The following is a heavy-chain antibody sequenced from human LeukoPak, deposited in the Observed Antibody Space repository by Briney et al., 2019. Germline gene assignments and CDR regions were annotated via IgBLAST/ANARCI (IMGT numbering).Heavy chain of an antibody. D-gene: IGHD5-12*01. CDR1: GYTFTGYY. Sequence: GASVKVSCKASGYTFTGYYMHWVRQAPGQGLEWMGWIRTYNGNTKYAQKLQGRVTMTTDTSTSTAYMELRSLRSDDTAVYYCTRTVATYFDYWGQGTLVTVSS. CDR2: IRTYNGNT. CDR3: TRTVATYFDY. V-gene: IGHV1-18*04. J-gene: IGHJ4*02.